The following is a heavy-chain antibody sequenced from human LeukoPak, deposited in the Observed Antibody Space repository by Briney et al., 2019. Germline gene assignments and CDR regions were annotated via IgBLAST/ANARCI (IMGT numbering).Heavy chain of an antibody. D-gene: IGHD3-22*01. CDR1: AGSISSYY. CDR2: IYYSGST. Sequence: SETLSLTCTVSAGSISSYYWSWIRQPPGKGLEWIGYIYYSGSTNYNPSLKSRVTISVDPPKNQFSLKLSSVTAADTAVYYCARHAPWGYYDSSGFDYWGQGTLVTVSS. V-gene: IGHV4-59*08. J-gene: IGHJ4*02. CDR3: ARHAPWGYYDSSGFDY.